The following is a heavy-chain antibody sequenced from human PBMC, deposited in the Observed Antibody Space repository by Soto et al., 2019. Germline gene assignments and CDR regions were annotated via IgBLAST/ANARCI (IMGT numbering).Heavy chain of an antibody. D-gene: IGHD3-16*01. J-gene: IGHJ5*02. CDR3: EKGDLLWDPFDL. Sequence: EAQLLESGGGLVQPGGSLRLSCAASGLPFSNYAMTWVRQAPGKGLEWVSIISASGYSAYYGGSVKGRFTTSRDNSRSTLYLQMNRLRAEDTAVYDFEKGDLLWDPFDLWGQGTLVTVSS. V-gene: IGHV3-23*01. CDR2: ISASGYSA. CDR1: GLPFSNYA.